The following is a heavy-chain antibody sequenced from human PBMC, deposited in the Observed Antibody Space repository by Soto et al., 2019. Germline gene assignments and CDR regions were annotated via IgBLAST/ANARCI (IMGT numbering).Heavy chain of an antibody. CDR2: IYYSGST. CDR1: GGSISSSSYY. J-gene: IGHJ6*02. V-gene: IGHV4-39*01. CDR3: ARPSAAATNSYYYYYGMDV. D-gene: IGHD6-13*01. Sequence: SLTCTVSGGSISSSSYYWGWIRQPPGKGLEWIGSIYYSGSTYYNPSLKSRVTISVDTSKNQFSLKLSSVTAADTAVHYCARPSAAATNSYYYYYGMDVWGQGTTVTVSS.